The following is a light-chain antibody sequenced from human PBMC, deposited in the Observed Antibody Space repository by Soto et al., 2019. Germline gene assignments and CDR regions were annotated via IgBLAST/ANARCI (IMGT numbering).Light chain of an antibody. Sequence: QSALTQPASVSGSPGQSITISCTGSSGDIGDYKYVSWYKQHPGKAPKLMIYDVSNCPSGVSNRFSASKSGNTASLTISGLQAEDEADYYCSSYTSTNVVIFGGGTKLTVL. J-gene: IGLJ2*01. V-gene: IGLV2-14*01. CDR2: DVS. CDR1: SGDIGDYKY. CDR3: SSYTSTNVVI.